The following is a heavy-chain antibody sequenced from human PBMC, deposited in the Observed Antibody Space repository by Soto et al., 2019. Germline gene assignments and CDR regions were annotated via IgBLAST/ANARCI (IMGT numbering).Heavy chain of an antibody. Sequence: GGSLRLSCVASGFTFSYHYMSWIRQSPGKGLEWISYISRGGTYTNYADSVKGRFTISRDDAKNSLLLQMNNVRGEDTAVYFCAREAASTHMDSWGQGTLVTVSS. V-gene: IGHV3-11*06. CDR3: AREAASTHMDS. CDR2: ISRGGTYT. CDR1: GFTFSYHY. J-gene: IGHJ4*02.